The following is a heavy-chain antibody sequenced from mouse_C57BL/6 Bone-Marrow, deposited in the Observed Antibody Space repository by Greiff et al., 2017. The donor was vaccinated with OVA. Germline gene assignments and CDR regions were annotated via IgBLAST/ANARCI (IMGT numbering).Heavy chain of an antibody. D-gene: IGHD2-4*01. Sequence: EVKVVESGGGLVKPGGSLKLSCAASGFTFSSYAMSWVRQTPETRLEWVATISDGGSYNYYPAYVKGRFTISRDNAKNNLYLQISHLKSEDTAMYYCAREKITTWYFDVWGTGTTVTVSS. CDR1: GFTFSSYA. CDR2: ISDGGSYN. CDR3: AREKITTWYFDV. J-gene: IGHJ1*03. V-gene: IGHV5-4*01.